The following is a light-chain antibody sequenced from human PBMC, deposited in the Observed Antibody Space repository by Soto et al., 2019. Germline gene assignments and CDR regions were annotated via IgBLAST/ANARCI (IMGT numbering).Light chain of an antibody. CDR2: DAS. J-gene: IGKJ1*01. CDR1: QSISSW. Sequence: DIQMTQSPSTLSASVGDRVTITCRASQSISSWLAWYQQKPGKAPKLLIYDASSLESGVPSRLSGSGSWTEFTLTIISLQPYDFSKYYFQQYNSYSRTFGQGTKVEIK. CDR3: QQYNSYSRT. V-gene: IGKV1-5*01.